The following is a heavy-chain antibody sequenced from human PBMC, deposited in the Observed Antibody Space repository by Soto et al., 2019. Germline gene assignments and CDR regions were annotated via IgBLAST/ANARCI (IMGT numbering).Heavy chain of an antibody. CDR1: GYTFFTYD. J-gene: IGHJ5*02. CDR2: ISTYSGDT. CDR3: ARHHGPTTSENWFAP. Sequence: ASVKVSCKASGYTFFTYDISWVRQAPGQGLEWMGWISTYSGDTKYAQKFQGRVTMTTDTSTTTAYLELRSLRSDDTAVYYCARHHGPTTSENWFAPWGHGTLVTVSS. V-gene: IGHV1-18*01. D-gene: IGHD5-12*01.